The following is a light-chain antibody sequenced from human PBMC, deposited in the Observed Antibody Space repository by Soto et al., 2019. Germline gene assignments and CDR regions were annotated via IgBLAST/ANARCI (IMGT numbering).Light chain of an antibody. V-gene: IGKV1-8*01. CDR2: AAS. J-gene: IGKJ1*01. CDR3: QQYYSYPT. Sequence: AIRMTQSPSSLSASTGDRVTITCRASQGISSYLAWYQQKPGKAPKLLIYAASTLQSGVPSRFSGSGSGTDFTFTISCLQSEDFATYYCQQYYSYPTFGQGTKVEIK. CDR1: QGISSY.